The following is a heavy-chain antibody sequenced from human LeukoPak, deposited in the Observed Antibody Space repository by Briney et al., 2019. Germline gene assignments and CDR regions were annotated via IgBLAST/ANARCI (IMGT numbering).Heavy chain of an antibody. CDR1: GFTFSTYG. Sequence: PGGSLRLSCEVSGFTFSTYGMSWVRQAPGKGLEWVSVIYSGGSTYYADSVKGRFTISRDNSKNTLYLQMNSLRAEDTAVYYCARDEGYLDYWGQGTLVTVSS. J-gene: IGHJ4*02. CDR3: ARDEGYLDY. CDR2: IYSGGST. V-gene: IGHV3-53*01.